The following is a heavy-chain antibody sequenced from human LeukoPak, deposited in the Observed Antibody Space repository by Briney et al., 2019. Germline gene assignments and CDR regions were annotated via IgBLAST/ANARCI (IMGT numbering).Heavy chain of an antibody. D-gene: IGHD2/OR15-2a*01. CDR1: GSTFSNYG. CDR2: ISYDGSDK. CDR3: AHGQNSTFDY. J-gene: IGHJ4*02. Sequence: GGSLRLSCAASGSTFSNYGMHWVRQAPGKGLEWVAVISYDGSDKYYADSVKGRFTISRDNSKNTLYLQMNSLRAEDTAVYYCAHGQNSTFDYWGQGTLVTVSS. V-gene: IGHV3-30*03.